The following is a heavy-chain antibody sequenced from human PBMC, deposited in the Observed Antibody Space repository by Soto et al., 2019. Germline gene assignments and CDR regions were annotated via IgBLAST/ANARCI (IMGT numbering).Heavy chain of an antibody. Sequence: PSETLSLTCTVSGGSMSRYYWSWIRQPPGKGLECIGYIYYTGSTNYNPSLKSRVTISIDTSKNQISLNLTSVSAADTAVYYCAKRMISTKRENAFDIWGQGTMVTVSS. V-gene: IGHV4-59*08. CDR3: AKRMISTKRENAFDI. D-gene: IGHD2-8*01. CDR2: IYYTGST. CDR1: GGSMSRYY. J-gene: IGHJ3*02.